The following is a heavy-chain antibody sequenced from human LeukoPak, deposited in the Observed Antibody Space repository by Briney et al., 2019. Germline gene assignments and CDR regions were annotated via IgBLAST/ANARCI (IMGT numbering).Heavy chain of an antibody. CDR2: ISSSSSYI. J-gene: IGHJ4*02. D-gene: IGHD3-22*01. CDR1: GFTFSSYS. Sequence: GGSLRLSCAASGFTFSSYSMNWVRQAPGKGLEWVSSISSSSSYIYYADSVKGRFTISRDNAKNSLYLQMNSLRAEDTAVYYCTGSPITMIGRDYWGQGTLVTVSS. V-gene: IGHV3-21*01. CDR3: TGSPITMIGRDY.